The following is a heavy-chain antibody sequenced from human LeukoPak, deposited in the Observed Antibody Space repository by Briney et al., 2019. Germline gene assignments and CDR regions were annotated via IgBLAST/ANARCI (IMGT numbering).Heavy chain of an antibody. CDR3: ARGWTGYSYGYYDY. CDR2: IYYSGST. D-gene: IGHD5-18*01. CDR1: GGSISSGSYY. V-gene: IGHV4-61*01. J-gene: IGHJ4*02. Sequence: PSQTLSLTCTVSGGSISSGSYYWSWIRQPPGKGLEWIGYIYYSGSTNYNPSLKSRVTISVDTSKNQFSLKLSSVTAADTAVYYCARGWTGYSYGYYDYWGQGTLVTVSS.